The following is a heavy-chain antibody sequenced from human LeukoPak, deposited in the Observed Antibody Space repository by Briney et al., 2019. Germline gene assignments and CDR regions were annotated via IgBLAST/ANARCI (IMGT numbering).Heavy chain of an antibody. CDR3: ARDRFMVRGVMVGTFDL. J-gene: IGHJ3*01. CDR2: IGYDGSNK. CDR1: GFTFSSYG. V-gene: IGHV3-33*01. Sequence: PGRSLRLSCAASGFTFSSYGMHWVRQAPGKGLEWVAVIGYDGSNKYDADSVKGRFTISRDNSKNMMYLQMNSLRAEDTAVYYCARDRFMVRGVMVGTFDLWGQGTMVTVSS. D-gene: IGHD3-10*01.